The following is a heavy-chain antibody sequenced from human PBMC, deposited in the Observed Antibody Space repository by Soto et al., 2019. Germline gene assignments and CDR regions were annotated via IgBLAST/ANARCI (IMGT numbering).Heavy chain of an antibody. V-gene: IGHV3-30*18. D-gene: IGHD5-12*01. CDR2: ISYDGSNK. CDR1: GFTFSSYG. CDR3: AKDLGGRMVAIDD. Sequence: QVQLVESGGGVVQPGRSLRLSCAASGFTFSSYGMHWVRQAPGKGLEWVAVISYDGSNKYYADSVKGRFTISRDNSKNTLYLDMNSLRAADTAVYYCAKDLGGRMVAIDDWGQGTLVTVSS. J-gene: IGHJ4*02.